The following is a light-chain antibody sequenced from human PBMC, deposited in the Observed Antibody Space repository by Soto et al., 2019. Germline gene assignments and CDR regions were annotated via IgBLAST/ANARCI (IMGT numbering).Light chain of an antibody. CDR1: KLGDKY. CDR3: QAWDSSTRVV. CDR2: QDS. Sequence: SYELTQPPSVSVSLGQTASITCSGDKLGDKYACWYQQKPGQSPVLVIYQDSKRPSGIPERFSGSNSGNTATLTISGTQAMDEADYYCQAWDSSTRVVFGGGTKVTVL. J-gene: IGLJ2*01. V-gene: IGLV3-1*01.